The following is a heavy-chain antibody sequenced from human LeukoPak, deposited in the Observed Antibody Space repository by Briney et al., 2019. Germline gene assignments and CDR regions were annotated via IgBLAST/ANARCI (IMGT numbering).Heavy chain of an antibody. J-gene: IGHJ2*01. CDR3: ARTPGGSYSDDWYFDL. Sequence: ASVKVSCKASGYTFTDYYLHWVRQAPGQGLEWMAWINPHRGVKNYAQKFQGRVTVTRDTSITTAYMELSRLRSDDTAVYYCARTPGGSYSDDWYFDLWGRGTLVTVSS. D-gene: IGHD1-26*01. CDR1: GYTFTDYY. CDR2: INPHRGVK. V-gene: IGHV1-2*02.